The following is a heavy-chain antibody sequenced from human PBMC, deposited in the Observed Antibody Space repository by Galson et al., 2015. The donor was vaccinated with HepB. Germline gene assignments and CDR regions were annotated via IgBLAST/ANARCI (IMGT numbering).Heavy chain of an antibody. CDR3: AHRPITMVRGAAFDI. CDR2: IYWDDDK. D-gene: IGHD3-10*01. CDR1: GFSLSTSGVG. Sequence: VKPTQTLTLTCTFSGFSLSTSGVGVGWIRRPPGKALEWLALIYWDDDKRYSPSLKSRLTITKDTSKNQVVLTMSNMDPVDTATYYCAHRPITMVRGAAFDIWGQGTMVTVSS. V-gene: IGHV2-5*02. J-gene: IGHJ3*02.